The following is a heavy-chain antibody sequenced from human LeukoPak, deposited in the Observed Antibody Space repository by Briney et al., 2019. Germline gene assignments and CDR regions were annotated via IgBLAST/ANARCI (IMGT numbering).Heavy chain of an antibody. V-gene: IGHV1-69*05. J-gene: IGHJ1*01. D-gene: IGHD1-20*01. Sequence: GASVKVSCKASGGTFSSYAISWVRQAPGQGLEWMGGIIPTFGTANYAQKFQGRVTITTDESTSTAYMELSSLRSEDTAVYYCARERMGITRTQKYFQHWGQGTLVTVSS. CDR1: GGTFSSYA. CDR3: ARERMGITRTQKYFQH. CDR2: IIPTFGTA.